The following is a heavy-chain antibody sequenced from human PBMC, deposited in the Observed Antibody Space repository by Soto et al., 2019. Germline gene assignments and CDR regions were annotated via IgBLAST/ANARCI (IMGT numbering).Heavy chain of an antibody. J-gene: IGHJ3*02. CDR2: IYSGGST. CDR1: GFTVSSNY. CDR3: ARDIKITGDDAFDI. D-gene: IGHD7-27*01. V-gene: IGHV3-66*01. Sequence: GGSLRLSCAASGFTVSSNYMSWVRQAPGKGLEWVSVIYSGGSTYYADSVKGRFTISRDNSKNTLYLQMNSLRAEDTAVYYCARDIKITGDDAFDIWGQGTMVTVSS.